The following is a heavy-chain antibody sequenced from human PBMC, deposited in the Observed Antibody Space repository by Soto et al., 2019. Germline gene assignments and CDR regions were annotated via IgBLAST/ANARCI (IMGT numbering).Heavy chain of an antibody. V-gene: IGHV4-34*01. CDR3: ERVLYDFCSRYYFDY. J-gene: IGHJ4*02. Sequence: SETLSLTCAVYGGSFSGYYWSWIRQPPGKGLEWIGEINHSGSTNYNPSLKSRVTISVDTSKNQVSLKLSSVTAADTAVYYCERVLYDFCSRYYFDYWGQGTLVTVSS. D-gene: IGHD3-3*01. CDR1: GGSFSGYY. CDR2: INHSGST.